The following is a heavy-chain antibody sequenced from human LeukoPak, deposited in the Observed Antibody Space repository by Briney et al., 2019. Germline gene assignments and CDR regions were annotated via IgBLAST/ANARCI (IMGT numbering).Heavy chain of an antibody. CDR2: INPSGGST. J-gene: IGHJ5*02. V-gene: IGHV1-46*01. CDR3: ARIKNHYDGSGPNWFDP. Sequence: ASVKVSCKASGYTFTNYYVHWVRQAPGQGLEWMGIINPSGGSTSSAQKFQGRVTMTRDTSTSTVYMELSSLRSEDTAVYYCARIKNHYDGSGPNWFDPWGQGTLVTVSS. CDR1: GYTFTNYY. D-gene: IGHD3-22*01.